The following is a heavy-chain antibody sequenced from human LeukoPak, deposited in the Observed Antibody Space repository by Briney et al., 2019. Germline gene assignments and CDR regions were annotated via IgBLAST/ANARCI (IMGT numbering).Heavy chain of an antibody. V-gene: IGHV4-39*01. CDR3: ARPGYCSGGSCFNVGWFDP. CDR1: GGSISSSSYY. CDR2: IYYSGST. D-gene: IGHD2-15*01. Sequence: SETLSLTCTVSGGSISSSSYYWGWIRQPPGKGLGWIGSIYYSGSTYYNPSLKSRVTISVDTSKNQFSLKLSSVTAADTAVYYCARPGYCSGGSCFNVGWFDPWGQGTLVTVSS. J-gene: IGHJ5*02.